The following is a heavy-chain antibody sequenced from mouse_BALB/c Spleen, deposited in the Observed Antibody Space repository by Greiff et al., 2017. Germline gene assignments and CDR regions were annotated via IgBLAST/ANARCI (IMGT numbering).Heavy chain of an antibody. CDR1: GYSITSDYA. Sequence: EVQLQQSGPGLVKPSQSLSLTCTVTGYSITSDYAWNWIRQFPGNKLEWMGYISYSGSTSYNPSLKSRISITRDTSKNQFFLQLNSVTTEDTATYYCARWGYGNYYYAMDYWGQGTSVTVSS. CDR2: ISYSGST. CDR3: ARWGYGNYYYAMDY. J-gene: IGHJ4*01. V-gene: IGHV3-2*02. D-gene: IGHD2-10*02.